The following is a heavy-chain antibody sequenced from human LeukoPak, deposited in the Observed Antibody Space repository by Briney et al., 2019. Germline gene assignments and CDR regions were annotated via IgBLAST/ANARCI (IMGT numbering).Heavy chain of an antibody. CDR1: GFTFSSYG. D-gene: IGHD6-13*01. J-gene: IGHJ6*03. V-gene: IGHV3-33*06. CDR3: AKDNRFSSSWYYHYYMDV. Sequence: QSGGSLRLSCAASGFTFSSYGMQWVRQAPGKGLEWVAVIWYDGSNKYYADSVKGRFTISRDNSKNTLYLQMNSLRAEDTAVYYCAKDNRFSSSWYYHYYMDVWGKGTTVTVSS. CDR2: IWYDGSNK.